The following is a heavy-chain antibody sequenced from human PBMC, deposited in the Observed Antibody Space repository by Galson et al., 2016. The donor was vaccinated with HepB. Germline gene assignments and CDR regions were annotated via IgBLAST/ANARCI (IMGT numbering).Heavy chain of an antibody. Sequence: SLRLSCAASGFTFSNYAMSWVRQAPGKGLEWVSSISGSGNSTYYADSVKGRFTISRDNSKNTLYLQLNSLRVEDTGVYYCARTDDYSTTRGFFDYGGQGTLVTVSS. CDR2: ISGSGNST. J-gene: IGHJ4*02. CDR1: GFTFSNYA. CDR3: ARTDDYSTTRGFFDY. V-gene: IGHV3-23*01. D-gene: IGHD4-11*01.